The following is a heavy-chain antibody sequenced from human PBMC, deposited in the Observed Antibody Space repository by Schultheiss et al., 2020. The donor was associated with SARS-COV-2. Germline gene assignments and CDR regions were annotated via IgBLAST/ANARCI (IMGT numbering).Heavy chain of an antibody. Sequence: SETLSLTCTVSGGSISSYYWSWIRQPPGKGLEWIGEINHSGSTNYNPSLKSRVTMSVDTSKNQFSLKLSSVTAADTAVYYCARGAVAGTRSDWYFDLWGRGTLVTVSS. V-gene: IGHV4-34*01. CDR3: ARGAVAGTRSDWYFDL. CDR1: GGSISSYY. J-gene: IGHJ2*01. D-gene: IGHD6-19*01. CDR2: INHSGST.